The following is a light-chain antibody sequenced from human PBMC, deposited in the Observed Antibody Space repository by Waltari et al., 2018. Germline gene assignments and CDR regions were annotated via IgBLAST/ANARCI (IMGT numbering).Light chain of an antibody. CDR3: QQTNSFPLT. CDR1: QGIYSW. Sequence: DIQMTQSPSSVSASVGDRVTITCRASQGIYSWLAWYQQKPGTAPKLLIFAASSLQSGVPSRCSGSGSGTDFTLTISSLQPEDFATYYCQQTNSFPLTFGGGTKVDIK. J-gene: IGKJ4*01. CDR2: AAS. V-gene: IGKV1-12*01.